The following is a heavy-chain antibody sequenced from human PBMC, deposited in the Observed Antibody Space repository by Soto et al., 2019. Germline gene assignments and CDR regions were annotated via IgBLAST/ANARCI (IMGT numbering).Heavy chain of an antibody. J-gene: IGHJ4*02. V-gene: IGHV4-30-4*01. CDR2: IYYSGST. Sequence: SETLSLTCTVSGGSISSGDYYWSWIRQPPGKGLEWIGYIYYSGSTYYNPSLKSRVTISVDTSKNQFSLKLSSVTAADTAVYYCARANSYSSSSDYWGQGTLVTVSS. D-gene: IGHD6-13*01. CDR3: ARANSYSSSSDY. CDR1: GGSISSGDYY.